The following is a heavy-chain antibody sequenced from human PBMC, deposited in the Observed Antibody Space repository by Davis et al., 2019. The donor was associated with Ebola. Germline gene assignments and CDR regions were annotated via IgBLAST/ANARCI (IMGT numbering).Heavy chain of an antibody. CDR2: VSSTETT. V-gene: IGHV4-34*01. D-gene: IGHD3-3*01. CDR3: ASAELGTIFHS. CDR1: GGSFSGYY. J-gene: IGHJ5*01. Sequence: SETLSLTCAVYGGSFSGYYWSWIRQTPGKGLEWIGSVSSTETTHYNPSLRGRVSVSLDASKSHVSLRLTSVTAADTATYYCASAELGTIFHSWGQGTLVTVSS.